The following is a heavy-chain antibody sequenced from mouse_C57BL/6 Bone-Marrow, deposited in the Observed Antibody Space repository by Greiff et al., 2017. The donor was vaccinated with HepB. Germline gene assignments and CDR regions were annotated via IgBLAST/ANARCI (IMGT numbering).Heavy chain of an antibody. CDR2: ISSGGSYT. J-gene: IGHJ2*01. CDR1: GFTFSSYG. Sequence: DVMLVESGGDLVKPGGSLKLSCAASGFTFSSYGMSWVRQTPDKRLEWVATISSGGSYTYYPDSVKGRFTISRDNAKNTLYLQMSSLKSEDTAMYYCARGPWTTVVGYFDYWGQGNTLTVSS. CDR3: ARGPWTTVVGYFDY. V-gene: IGHV5-6*02. D-gene: IGHD1-1*01.